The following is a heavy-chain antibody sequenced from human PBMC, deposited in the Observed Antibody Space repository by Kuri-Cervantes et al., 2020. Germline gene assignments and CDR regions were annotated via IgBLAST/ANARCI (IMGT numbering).Heavy chain of an antibody. Sequence: LRLSCTVSGGSISSSSYYWSWIRQPAGKGLEWIGRIYTSGSTNYNPSLKSRVTMSVDTSKNQFSLKLSSVTAADTAVYYCARDNGNWYFDLWGRGTLVTVSS. CDR3: ARDNGNWYFDL. CDR1: GGSISSSSYY. J-gene: IGHJ2*01. D-gene: IGHD3-16*02. V-gene: IGHV4-61*02. CDR2: IYTSGST.